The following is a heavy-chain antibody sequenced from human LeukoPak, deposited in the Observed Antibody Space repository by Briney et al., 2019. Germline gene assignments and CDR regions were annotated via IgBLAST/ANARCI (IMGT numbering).Heavy chain of an antibody. V-gene: IGHV3-64*01. D-gene: IGHD3-9*01. J-gene: IGHJ4*02. CDR1: GFTFSSYA. Sequence: GGSLRLSCAASGFTFSSYAMPWVRQAPGKGLEYVSAISSNGGSTYYANSVKGRFTISRDNSKNTLYLQMGSLRAEDMAVYYCARGPPDYDILTGYLTAWGQGTLVTVSS. CDR3: ARGPPDYDILTGYLTA. CDR2: ISSNGGST.